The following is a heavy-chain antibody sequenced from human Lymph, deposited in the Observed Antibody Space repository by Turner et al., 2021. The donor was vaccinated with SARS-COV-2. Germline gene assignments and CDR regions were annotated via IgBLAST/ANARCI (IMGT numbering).Heavy chain of an antibody. D-gene: IGHD3-10*01. J-gene: IGHJ4*02. CDR2: INPNSGGT. Sequence: QVQLVQSGAEVKKPGASVKVSCKASGYTFPGDYMHWVRQAPGQGLEWMGWINPNSGGTNYPQKFQGRVTMTRDMSISRAYMELSRLRSEDTAVYYCARSRDLQSMIRGVDPFDYWGQGTLVTVSS. CDR1: GYTFPGDY. CDR3: ARSRDLQSMIRGVDPFDY. V-gene: IGHV1-2*02.